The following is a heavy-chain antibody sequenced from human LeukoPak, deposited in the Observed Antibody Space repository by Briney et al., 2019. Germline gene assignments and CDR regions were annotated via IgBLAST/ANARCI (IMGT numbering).Heavy chain of an antibody. Sequence: GSLRLSCAASGFTFSSYWMSWVRRAPGKGLEWVANIKQDGSEKYYVDSVKGRFTISRDNAKNSLYLQMNSLRAEDTAVYYCARMGVYCSSTSCYTGDFDYWGQGTLVTVSS. CDR3: ARMGVYCSSTSCYTGDFDY. CDR2: IKQDGSEK. CDR1: GFTFSSYW. J-gene: IGHJ4*02. V-gene: IGHV3-7*01. D-gene: IGHD2-2*02.